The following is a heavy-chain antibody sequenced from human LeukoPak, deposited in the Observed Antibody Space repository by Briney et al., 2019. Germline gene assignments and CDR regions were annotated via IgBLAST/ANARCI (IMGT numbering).Heavy chain of an antibody. Sequence: RLSCAASGFTFRLYSMNWVRPAPGKGLERVAVISYDGSNKYYADSVKGRFTISRDNSKNTLYLQMNSLRAEDTAVYYCAKEGYCSSTSCSPDYWGQGTLVTVSS. D-gene: IGHD2-2*01. CDR2: ISYDGSNK. CDR1: GFTFRLYS. V-gene: IGHV3-30*18. CDR3: AKEGYCSSTSCSPDY. J-gene: IGHJ4*02.